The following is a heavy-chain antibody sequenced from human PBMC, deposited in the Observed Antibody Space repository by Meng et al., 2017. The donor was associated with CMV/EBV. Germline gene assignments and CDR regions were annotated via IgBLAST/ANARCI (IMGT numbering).Heavy chain of an antibody. CDR1: GGSISSSSYY. J-gene: IGHJ5*02. V-gene: IGHV4-39*01. CDR2: IYCSGST. Sequence: SETLSLTCTVSGGSISSSSYYWGWIRQPPGKGLEWIGSIYCSGSTYYNPSLKSRVTISVDTSKNQFSLKLSSVTAADTAVYYCARRHSGSYYFDPWGQGTLVTVSS. D-gene: IGHD1-26*01. CDR3: ARRHSGSYYFDP.